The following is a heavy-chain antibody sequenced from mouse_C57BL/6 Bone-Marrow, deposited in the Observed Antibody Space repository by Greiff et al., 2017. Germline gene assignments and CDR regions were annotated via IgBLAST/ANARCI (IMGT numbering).Heavy chain of an antibody. CDR2: IHPNSGST. CDR1: GYTFTSYW. D-gene: IGHD3-2*02. Sequence: VQLQQPGAELVKPGASVKLSCKASGYTFTSYWMPWVKQRPGQGLEWIGKIHPNSGSTNYTEKFKSKATLTVDKTSNTAYMQLSSLTSEDSAVYYCARSGTTQADGFAYWGQGTLVTVSA. CDR3: ARSGTTQADGFAY. V-gene: IGHV1-64*01. J-gene: IGHJ3*01.